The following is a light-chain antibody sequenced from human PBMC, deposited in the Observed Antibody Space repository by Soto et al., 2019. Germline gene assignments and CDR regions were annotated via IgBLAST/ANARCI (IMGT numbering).Light chain of an antibody. Sequence: DIQMTQSPSSLSASVGDRVTITCQASQDISNYFNWYQQKPGKAPKLLIYDASNLETGVPSRFSGSGSGTDFTFTISSLQPEDIATYYCQQYVRSFGPGTKVDIK. CDR3: QQYVRS. CDR2: DAS. J-gene: IGKJ3*01. CDR1: QDISNY. V-gene: IGKV1-33*01.